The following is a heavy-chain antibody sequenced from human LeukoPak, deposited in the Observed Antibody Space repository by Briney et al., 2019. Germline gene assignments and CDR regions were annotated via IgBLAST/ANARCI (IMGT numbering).Heavy chain of an antibody. J-gene: IGHJ6*02. D-gene: IGHD2-15*01. CDR3: ARDPFYGGYYYYGMDV. CDR2: IYSGGST. V-gene: IGHV3-66*01. Sequence: GGSLRLSCAASGFTVSSNYMSWVRQAPGKGLGWVSVIYSGGSTYYADSVKGRFTISRDNSKNTLYLQMNSLRAEDTAVYHCARDPFYGGYYYYGMDVWGQGTTVTVSS. CDR1: GFTVSSNY.